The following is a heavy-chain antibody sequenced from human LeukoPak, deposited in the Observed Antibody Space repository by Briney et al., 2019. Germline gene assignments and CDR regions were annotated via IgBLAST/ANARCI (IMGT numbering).Heavy chain of an antibody. CDR1: GGSIGSGGYY. D-gene: IGHD2-2*01. Sequence: PSETLSLTCTVSGGSIGSGGYYWSWIRQHPGKGLEWIGYIYYSGSTYYNPSLKSRVTTSVDTSKNQFSLKLSSVTAADTAVYYCARTLSRVSQNYYFDYWGQGTLVTVSS. J-gene: IGHJ4*02. CDR3: ARTLSRVSQNYYFDY. V-gene: IGHV4-31*03. CDR2: IYYSGST.